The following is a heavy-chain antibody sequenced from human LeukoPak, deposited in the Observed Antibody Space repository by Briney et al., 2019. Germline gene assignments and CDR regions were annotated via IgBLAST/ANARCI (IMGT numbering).Heavy chain of an antibody. CDR1: GGSFSGYC. CDR2: INHSGST. Sequence: SETLSLTCAVYGGSFSGYCWSWIGQPPGKGLEWIGEINHSGSTNYNPSLKSRVTISVDTSKNQFSLKLSSVTAADTAVYYCARGHWQGGIAAAARTRYFQHWGQGTLVTVSS. J-gene: IGHJ1*01. CDR3: ARGHWQGGIAAAARTRYFQH. D-gene: IGHD6-13*01. V-gene: IGHV4-34*01.